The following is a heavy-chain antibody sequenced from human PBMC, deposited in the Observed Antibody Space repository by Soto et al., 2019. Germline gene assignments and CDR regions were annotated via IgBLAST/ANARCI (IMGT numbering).Heavy chain of an antibody. V-gene: IGHV3-21*01. D-gene: IGHD1-26*01. Sequence: GGSLRLSCAASGFTFRLYSLNWVRQAPGKGLEWVSSISDNGKYIYYAYSVKARFTTSRDNAKNSLYLQMNSLRAEDTAVEYFAREVENGKHSYVYCGHGTRVTVSS. J-gene: IGHJ4*01. CDR3: AREVENGKHSYVY. CDR2: ISDNGKYI. CDR1: GFTFRLYS.